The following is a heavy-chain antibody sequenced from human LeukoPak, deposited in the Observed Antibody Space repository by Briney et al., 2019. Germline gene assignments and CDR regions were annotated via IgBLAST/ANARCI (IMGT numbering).Heavy chain of an antibody. CDR2: ISSTSSGTI. CDR3: ARVPGSGSYYYFDY. J-gene: IGHJ4*02. CDR1: GFTLSSYS. Sequence: GGSLRLSCAASGFTLSSYSMNCVRQAPGKGLEWVSYISSTSSGTIFYADSVKGRFTISRDNSKNTLYLQMNSLRAEDTAVYYCARVPGSGSYYYFDYWGQGTLVTVSS. D-gene: IGHD3-10*01. V-gene: IGHV3-48*01.